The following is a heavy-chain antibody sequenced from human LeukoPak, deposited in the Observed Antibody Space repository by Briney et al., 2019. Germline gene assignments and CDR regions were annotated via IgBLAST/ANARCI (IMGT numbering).Heavy chain of an antibody. CDR1: GFTFSGYG. Sequence: GGSLRLSCAASGFTFSGYGMHWVRQAPGKGLEWISFVRYDGSNKYYADSVKGRFTISRDNSKNTLYLEMNNLRVEDTAVYYCARGGGGYIKYGPDYRSQGTLVTVSS. J-gene: IGHJ4*02. V-gene: IGHV3-30*02. CDR2: VRYDGSNK. D-gene: IGHD4-11*01. CDR3: ARGGGGYIKYGPDY.